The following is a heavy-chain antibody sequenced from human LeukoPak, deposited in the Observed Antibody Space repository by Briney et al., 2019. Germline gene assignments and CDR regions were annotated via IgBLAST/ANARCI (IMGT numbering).Heavy chain of an antibody. V-gene: IGHV3-23*01. D-gene: IGHD5-12*01. CDR2: ISGSGGST. Sequence: GGSLRLSCAASGFTFSNYAMSWVRQAPGKGLEWVSAISGSGGSTYYADAVKGRFTISRDNSKTTLYLQMNSLRAEDTAVYYCAKDGLPNWFDPWGQGTLVTVSS. CDR3: AKDGLPNWFDP. CDR1: GFTFSNYA. J-gene: IGHJ5*02.